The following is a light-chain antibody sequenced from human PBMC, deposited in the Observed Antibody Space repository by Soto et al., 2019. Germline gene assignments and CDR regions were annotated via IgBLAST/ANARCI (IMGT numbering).Light chain of an antibody. V-gene: IGKV3-20*01. Sequence: EIVLTQSPGTLSLSPGERATLSCRASQSVSNNYLAWYQQKPGQAPRLLIYGASSRATGIPDRFSGSGSGTDFTLTINRLEPEDLAVYYCQQYGSSPRTFGQGTKVEIK. CDR3: QQYGSSPRT. J-gene: IGKJ1*01. CDR1: QSVSNNY. CDR2: GAS.